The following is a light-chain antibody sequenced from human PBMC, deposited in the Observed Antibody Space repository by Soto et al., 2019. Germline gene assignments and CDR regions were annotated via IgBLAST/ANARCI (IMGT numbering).Light chain of an antibody. Sequence: EIGLTQSPGTLSLSPGERATLSCRASQSVSSSYLAWYQQKPGMAPRLLIYGASSRATGIPDRFSGSGSGTDFTLTISRLEPEDFAVYYCQQYGSSPLTFGGGTKVEIQ. V-gene: IGKV3-20*01. J-gene: IGKJ4*01. CDR2: GAS. CDR3: QQYGSSPLT. CDR1: QSVSSSY.